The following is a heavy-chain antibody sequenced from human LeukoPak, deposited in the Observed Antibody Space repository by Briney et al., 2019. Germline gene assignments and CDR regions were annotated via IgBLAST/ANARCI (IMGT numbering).Heavy chain of an antibody. CDR1: GGSISSGNYY. J-gene: IGHJ4*02. Sequence: SQTLSLTCTVSGGSISSGNYYWSWIRQPAGKGLEWIGRIYISRSTNYNPSLKSRATISVDTSKNQFSLKLSSVTAADTAVYYCAREPTPDGDYDYVWGSYRGHFDYWGQGTLVTVSS. V-gene: IGHV4-61*02. CDR3: AREPTPDGDYDYVWGSYRGHFDY. D-gene: IGHD3-16*02. CDR2: IYISRST.